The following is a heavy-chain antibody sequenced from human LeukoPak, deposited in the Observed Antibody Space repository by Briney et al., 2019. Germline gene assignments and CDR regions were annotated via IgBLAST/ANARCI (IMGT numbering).Heavy chain of an antibody. Sequence: GGSLRLSCAASGFSFSSSDMNWVRQAPGKGLEWVSYISSSSDLMSYVDSVKGRFTVSRDNAKNSLFLQMNSLRDEDTAVYYCARVLRGLYNLGDWGQGTLVTVSS. CDR2: ISSSSDLM. D-gene: IGHD3-10*01. V-gene: IGHV3-48*02. CDR3: ARVLRGLYNLGD. CDR1: GFSFSSSD. J-gene: IGHJ4*02.